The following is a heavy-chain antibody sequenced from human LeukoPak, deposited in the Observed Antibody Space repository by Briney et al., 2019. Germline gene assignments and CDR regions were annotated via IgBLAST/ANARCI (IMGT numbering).Heavy chain of an antibody. CDR1: GFTFSNYA. Sequence: GGSLRLSCAASGFTFSNYAMSWVRQAPGKGLEWVSAISGSGGSTYYADSVKGRFTISRDNSKKTLYLQMNSLRAEDTAVYYCAKLDDLIVVVQPDYWGQGTLVTVSS. CDR3: AKLDDLIVVVQPDY. J-gene: IGHJ4*02. D-gene: IGHD3-22*01. V-gene: IGHV3-23*01. CDR2: ISGSGGST.